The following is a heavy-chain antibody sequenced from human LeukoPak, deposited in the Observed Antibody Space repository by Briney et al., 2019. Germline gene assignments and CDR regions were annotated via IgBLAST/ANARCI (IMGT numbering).Heavy chain of an antibody. CDR3: ARDGYHDSSGYRIPASDY. CDR1: GYTFTGYY. V-gene: IGHV1-2*02. CDR2: INPNSGGT. Sequence: ASVKVSCKASGYTFTGYYMHWVRQAPGQGLEWMGWINPNSGGTNYAQKFQGRVTMTRDTSISTAYMELSRLRSDDTAVCYCARDGYHDSSGYRIPASDYWGQGTLVTVSS. D-gene: IGHD3-22*01. J-gene: IGHJ4*02.